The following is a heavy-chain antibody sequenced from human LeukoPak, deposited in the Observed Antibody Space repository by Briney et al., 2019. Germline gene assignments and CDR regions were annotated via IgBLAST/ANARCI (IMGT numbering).Heavy chain of an antibody. CDR1: GYTFTSYY. V-gene: IGHV1-46*01. CDR3: ARDMQQLDPEDY. J-gene: IGHJ4*02. Sequence: ASVKVSCKASGYTFTSYYMHWVRQAPGQGLEWMGIINPSGGSTSYAQKFQGGVTMTRDTSTSTVYMELSSLRSEDTAVYYCARDMQQLDPEDYWGQGTLVTVSS. D-gene: IGHD6-13*01. CDR2: INPSGGST.